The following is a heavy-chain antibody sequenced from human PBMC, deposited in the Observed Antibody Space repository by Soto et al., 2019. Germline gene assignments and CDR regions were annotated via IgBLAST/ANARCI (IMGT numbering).Heavy chain of an antibody. CDR1: GYTFTSYG. V-gene: IGHV1-18*01. CDR3: ARDLVWGGRKTKMSDNWFDP. CDR2: IRAYNGNT. Sequence: ASVKVSCKASGYTFTSYGISWVRQAPGQGLEWMGWIRAYNGNTNYAQKLQGRVTMTTDTSTSTAYMELRSLRSDDTAVYYCARDLVWGGRKTKMSDNWFDPWGQGTLVTVSS. J-gene: IGHJ5*02. D-gene: IGHD3-16*01.